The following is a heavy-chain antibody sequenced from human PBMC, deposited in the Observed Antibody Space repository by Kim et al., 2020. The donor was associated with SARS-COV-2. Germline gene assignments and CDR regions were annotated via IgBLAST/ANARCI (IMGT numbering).Heavy chain of an antibody. V-gene: IGHV1-3*01. J-gene: IGHJ4*02. D-gene: IGHD3-10*01. CDR2: INAGNGNT. CDR3: ATRVRGVIGAFDY. CDR1: GYTFTSYA. Sequence: ASVKVSCKASGYTFTSYAMHWVRQAPGQRLEWMGWINAGNGNTKYSQKFQGRVTITRDTSASTAYMELSSLRSEDTAVYYCATRVRGVIGAFDYWGQGTLVTVSS.